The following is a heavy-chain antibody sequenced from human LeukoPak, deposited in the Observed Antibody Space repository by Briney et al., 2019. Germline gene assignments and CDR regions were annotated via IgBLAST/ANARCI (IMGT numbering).Heavy chain of an antibody. Sequence: VASVKVSCKASGYTFTGYYMHWVRQAPGQGLEWMGWINPNSGGTNYAQKFQGRVTMTRDTSISTAYMELSRLSSDDTAVYYCARRYYSSGSLGKKYGMDLWGQGTTVTVSS. J-gene: IGHJ6*02. CDR3: ARRYYSSGSLGKKYGMDL. V-gene: IGHV1-2*02. D-gene: IGHD3-10*01. CDR1: GYTFTGYY. CDR2: INPNSGGT.